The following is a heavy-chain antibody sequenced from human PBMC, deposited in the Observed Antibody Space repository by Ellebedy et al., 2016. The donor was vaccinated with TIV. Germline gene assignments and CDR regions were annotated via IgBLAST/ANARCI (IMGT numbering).Heavy chain of an antibody. V-gene: IGHV3-23*01. D-gene: IGHD5-12*01. CDR3: AKGRGGGYDRSAPRYYFDY. CDR2: ISNTGSRT. Sequence: PGGSLRLSCAASGFIFSSYAMSWGLHAPGNALELVSTISNTGSRTYYADSVEGRFIIARENSKKTLYLQMNSMRAEDTAVYYCAKGRGGGYDRSAPRYYFDYWGLGTLVTVSS. CDR1: GFIFSSYA. J-gene: IGHJ4*02.